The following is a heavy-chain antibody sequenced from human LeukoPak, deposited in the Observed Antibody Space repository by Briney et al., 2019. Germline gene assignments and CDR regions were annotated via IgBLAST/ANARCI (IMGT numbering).Heavy chain of an antibody. CDR2: ISSSSSYI. CDR1: GFTFSSYS. V-gene: IGHV3-21*01. CDR3: ARDARDYYYYMDV. Sequence: GGSLRLSCAASGFTFSSYSMNWVRQAPGKGLEWGSSISSSSSYIYYADSVKGRFTISRDNAKNSLYLQMNSLRAEDTAVYYCARDARDYYYYMDVWGKGTTVTVSS. J-gene: IGHJ6*03.